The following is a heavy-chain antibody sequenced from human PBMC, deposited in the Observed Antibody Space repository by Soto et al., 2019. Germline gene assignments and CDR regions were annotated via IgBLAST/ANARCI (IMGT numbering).Heavy chain of an antibody. D-gene: IGHD2-2*01. CDR1: GGTFSSYT. CDR2: IIPILGIA. V-gene: IGHV1-69*08. Sequence: QVQLVQSGAEVKKPGSSVKVSCKASGGTFSSYTISWVRQAPGQGLEWMGRIIPILGIANYAQKFQGRVTITADKSTSTDYMELSRLRSEDTAVYYCARDFRGVVPAAKARWFDPWGQGTLVTVSS. J-gene: IGHJ5*02. CDR3: ARDFRGVVPAAKARWFDP.